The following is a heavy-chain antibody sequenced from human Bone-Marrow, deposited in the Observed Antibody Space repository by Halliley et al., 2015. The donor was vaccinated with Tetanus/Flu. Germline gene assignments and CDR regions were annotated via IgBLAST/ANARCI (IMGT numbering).Heavy chain of an antibody. CDR3: ARDAPPSAARPHYYIMDV. CDR2: DRGET. V-gene: IGHV1-3*01. D-gene: IGHD6-6*01. J-gene: IGHJ6*02. Sequence: DRGETKYSESFQDRVTITRDTSATTAYMELSSLTSRDTAVFFCARDAPPSAARPHYYIMDVWGRGTTVTVSS.